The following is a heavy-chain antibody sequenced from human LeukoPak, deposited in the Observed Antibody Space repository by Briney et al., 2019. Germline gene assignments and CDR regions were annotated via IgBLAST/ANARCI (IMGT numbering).Heavy chain of an antibody. D-gene: IGHD6-19*01. J-gene: IGHJ4*02. Sequence: PGGSLRLSCAASGFSFSGYWMSWVRQVPGKGLEWVANIKQDGSEKYYVDSLKGRFTISRDNAKNSLYLQMNSLRGEDTAVYYCARDLSFLAAGAGYFDYWGQGTRVTVSS. V-gene: IGHV3-7*01. CDR3: ARDLSFLAAGAGYFDY. CDR2: IKQDGSEK. CDR1: GFSFSGYW.